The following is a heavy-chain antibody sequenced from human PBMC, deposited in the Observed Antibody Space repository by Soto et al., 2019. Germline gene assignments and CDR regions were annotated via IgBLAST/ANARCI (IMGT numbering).Heavy chain of an antibody. V-gene: IGHV3-30*03. Sequence: QVQLVESGGGVVQPGRSLRLSCAASGFTFSCYGMHWVRQAPGKGLEWVAVISYDGSNKYYADSVKGRFTISRDNSKNTLYLQMNSLRAEDTAVYYCATRSWELGNYWGQGTLVTVSS. CDR2: ISYDGSNK. D-gene: IGHD1-26*01. CDR1: GFTFSCYG. J-gene: IGHJ4*02. CDR3: ATRSWELGNY.